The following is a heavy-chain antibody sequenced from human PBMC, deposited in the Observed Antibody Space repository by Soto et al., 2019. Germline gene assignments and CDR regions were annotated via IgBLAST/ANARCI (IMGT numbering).Heavy chain of an antibody. J-gene: IGHJ4*02. CDR1: GFTFSSYT. Sequence: GGSLRLSCAASGFTFSSYTMTWVRQAPGKGLEWVSAISGSGGSAYYADSVKGRFTISRDNSKNTLYLQMNSLRAEDTAVYYCAKDKYSGNPGSEGYDYWGQGTLVTVSS. CDR3: AKDKYSGNPGSEGYDY. CDR2: ISGSGGSA. D-gene: IGHD1-26*01. V-gene: IGHV3-23*01.